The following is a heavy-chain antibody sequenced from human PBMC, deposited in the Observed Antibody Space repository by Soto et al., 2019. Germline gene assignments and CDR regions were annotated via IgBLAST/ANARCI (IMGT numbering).Heavy chain of an antibody. D-gene: IGHD1-1*01. CDR1: GFDFTAAW. Sequence: QLVESGGGLVTPGESVTLSCVGSGFDFTAAWMHWVRLAPGTGLEWVGRIKSRGSGGTADYSAPVRGRFTISRDDSNDTVDLELSSLKSQNAAVYFVAKRPGPPGTADYGLEVWGQGSTVTVTS. V-gene: IGHV3-15*07. CDR3: AKRPGPPGTADYGLEV. J-gene: IGHJ6*02. CDR2: IKSRGSGGTA.